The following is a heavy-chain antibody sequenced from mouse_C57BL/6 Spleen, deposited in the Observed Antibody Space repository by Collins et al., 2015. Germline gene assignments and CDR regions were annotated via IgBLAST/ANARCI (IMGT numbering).Heavy chain of an antibody. CDR2: GGSYT. Sequence: GGSYTYYPDSVKGRFTISRDNAKNTLYLQMSSLKSEDTAMYYCARQRGPSYYAMDYWGQGTSVTVSS. CDR3: ARQRGPSYYAMDY. V-gene: IGHV5-6*01. J-gene: IGHJ4*01.